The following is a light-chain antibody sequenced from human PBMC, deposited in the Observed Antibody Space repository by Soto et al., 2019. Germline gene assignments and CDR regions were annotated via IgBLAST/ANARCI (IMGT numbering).Light chain of an antibody. CDR3: SSYTSSNTWV. J-gene: IGLJ3*02. Sequence: QSVLTQPASVSGSPGQSITISCTGNSSDVGGYNYVSWYQQHPGKAPKVMIYEVSNRPSGVSNRFSGSKSGNTASLTISGLQTEDEADYYCSSYTSSNTWVFGGGTKLTVL. CDR2: EVS. V-gene: IGLV2-14*01. CDR1: SSDVGGYNY.